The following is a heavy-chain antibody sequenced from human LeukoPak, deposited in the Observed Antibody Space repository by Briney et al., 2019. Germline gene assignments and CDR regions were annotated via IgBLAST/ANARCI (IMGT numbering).Heavy chain of an antibody. V-gene: IGHV3-74*01. CDR2: INSDGSST. D-gene: IGHD1-26*01. CDR3: ARGGTYMDDAFDI. J-gene: IGHJ3*02. CDR1: GFTFSNHG. Sequence: PGGSLRLSCAASGFTFSNHGMNWVRQAPGKGLVWVSRINSDGSSTTYADSVKGRSTISRDNAKNTLYLQMNSLRAEDTAVYYCARGGTYMDDAFDIWGQGTMVTVSS.